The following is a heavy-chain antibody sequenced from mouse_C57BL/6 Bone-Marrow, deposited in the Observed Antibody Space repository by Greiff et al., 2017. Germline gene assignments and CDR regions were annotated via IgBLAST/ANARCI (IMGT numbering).Heavy chain of an antibody. V-gene: IGHV3-6*01. D-gene: IGHD2-4*01. CDR2: ISYDGSN. J-gene: IGHJ4*01. CDR3: ARDDYDRNYYAMDY. CDR1: GYSITSGYY. Sequence: EESGPGLVKPSQSLSLTCSVTGYSITSGYYWNWIRQFPGNKLEWMGYISYDGSNNYNPSLKNRISITRDTSKNQFFLKLNSVTTEDTATYYCARDDYDRNYYAMDYWGQGTSVTVSS.